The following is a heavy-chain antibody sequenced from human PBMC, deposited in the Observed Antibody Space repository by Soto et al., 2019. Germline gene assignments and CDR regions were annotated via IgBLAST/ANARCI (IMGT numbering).Heavy chain of an antibody. Sequence: PGGSLRLSCVASGFTFSSYWMSWVRQAPGKGLEWVANIKQDGSEKYYVDSVKGRFTISRDNAKNSLYLQMNSLRAEDTAVYYCARDYCSSTSCYHSHDAFDIWGQGTMVTVSS. CDR2: IKQDGSEK. D-gene: IGHD2-2*01. J-gene: IGHJ3*02. CDR3: ARDYCSSTSCYHSHDAFDI. V-gene: IGHV3-7*01. CDR1: GFTFSSYW.